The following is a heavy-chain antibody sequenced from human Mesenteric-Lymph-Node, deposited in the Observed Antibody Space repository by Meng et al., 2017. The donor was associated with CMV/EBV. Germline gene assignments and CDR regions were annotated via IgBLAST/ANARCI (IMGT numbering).Heavy chain of an antibody. V-gene: IGHV4-39*01. J-gene: IGHJ5*02. D-gene: IGHD3-10*01. CDR3: ARPHYYGSGSSPWFDP. CDR2: IYYSGRT. Sequence: QLQLQESGPGLVKPSETLSLTCTVPGGSISSSSYYWGWIRQPPGQGLEWIGSIYYSGRTYYNPSLKSRVTISVDTSKNQFSLKLSSVTAADTAVYYCARPHYYGSGSSPWFDPWGQGTLVTVSS. CDR1: GGSISSSSYY.